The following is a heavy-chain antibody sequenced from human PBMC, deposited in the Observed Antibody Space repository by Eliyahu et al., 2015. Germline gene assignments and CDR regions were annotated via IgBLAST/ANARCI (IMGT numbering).Heavy chain of an antibody. CDR3: ARISPLIDFGPPVKQFFDL. J-gene: IGHJ4*02. D-gene: IGHD3-16*01. CDR1: GYXXPGXN. Sequence: QGXLVQSGPDVKDPGASVKVSCKASGYXXPGXNXXWVRQXPGHAPEWMGWINPDSGGTNIPENLQGRVAMTRDTSITTVYMELTRLTYDDTAVYYCARISPLIDFGPPVKQFFDLWGQGSLVTVSS. CDR2: INPDSGGT. V-gene: IGHV1-2*02.